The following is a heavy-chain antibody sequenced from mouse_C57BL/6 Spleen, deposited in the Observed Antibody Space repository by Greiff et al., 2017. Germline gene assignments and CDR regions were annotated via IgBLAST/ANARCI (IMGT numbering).Heavy chain of an antibody. CDR3: ARLRRDAAMDY. J-gene: IGHJ4*01. CDR1: GYTFTSYW. V-gene: IGHV1-69*01. CDR2: IDPSDSYT. Sequence: VKLQQPGAELVMPGASVKLSCKASGYTFTSYWMHWVKQRPGQGLEWIGEIDPSDSYTNYNQKFKGKSTLTVDKSSSTAYMQLSSLTSEDSAVYYCARLRRDAAMDYWGQGTSVTVSS. D-gene: IGHD2-12*01.